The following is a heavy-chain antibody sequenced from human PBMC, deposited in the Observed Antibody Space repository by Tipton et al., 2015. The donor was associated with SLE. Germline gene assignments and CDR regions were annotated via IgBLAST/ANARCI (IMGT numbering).Heavy chain of an antibody. CDR1: GFTFSSYG. V-gene: IGHV3-30*02. Sequence: GSLRLSCAASGFTFSSYGMHWVRQAPGKGLEWVALMWYDGSNKYYADSVKGRFTISRDNSKNTLYLQMNSLRAEDTAVYYCASGYDFWSGSDVWGKGTTVTVSS. CDR2: MWYDGSNK. D-gene: IGHD3-3*01. CDR3: ASGYDFWSGSDV. J-gene: IGHJ6*04.